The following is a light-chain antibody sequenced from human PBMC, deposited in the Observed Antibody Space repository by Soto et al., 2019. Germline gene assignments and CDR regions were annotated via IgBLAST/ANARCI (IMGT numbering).Light chain of an antibody. CDR2: DNN. CDR1: SSNVGNNY. V-gene: IGLV1-51*01. J-gene: IGLJ2*01. Sequence: QSVLTQSPSVSAAPGQKVTISCSGSSSNVGNNYVSWYQQLPGTAPKLLIYDNNKRPSGIPDRSSGSKSGTSGTLDITGHKKGDEAEHHCETWEGRLPGEVFGGGTKHTV. CDR3: ETWEGRLPGEV.